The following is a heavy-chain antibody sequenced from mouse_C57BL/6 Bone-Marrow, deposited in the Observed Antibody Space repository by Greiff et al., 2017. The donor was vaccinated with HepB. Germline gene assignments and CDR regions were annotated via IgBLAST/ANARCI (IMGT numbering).Heavy chain of an antibody. CDR1: GFSFSSHA. CDR2: ISDGGSYT. J-gene: IGHJ4*01. V-gene: IGHV5-4*03. CDR3: ASAGSSPYYAMEY. Sequence: EVNMVESGGGLVKPGGSLKLSCATSGFSFSSHAMSWVRQTPEKRLEWVATISDGGSYTYYPDNVKGRFTISRDNAKNNLYLQMSHMKSEGTAMYYCASAGSSPYYAMEYWGRGTSVTISS. D-gene: IGHD1-1*01.